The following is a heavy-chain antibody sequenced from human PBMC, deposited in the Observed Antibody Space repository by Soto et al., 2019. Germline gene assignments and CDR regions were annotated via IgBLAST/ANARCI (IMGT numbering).Heavy chain of an antibody. CDR3: ARKNEWIQLWSHDDY. CDR2: ISAYNGNT. CDR1: GYTFTSYG. D-gene: IGHD5-18*01. Sequence: GASVKVSCKASGYTFTSYGISWVRQAPGQGLEWMGWISAYNGNTNYAQKLQGRVTMTTDTSTSTAYMELRSLRSDDTAVYYCARKNEWIQLWSHDDYWGQGTLVTVS. J-gene: IGHJ4*02. V-gene: IGHV1-18*01.